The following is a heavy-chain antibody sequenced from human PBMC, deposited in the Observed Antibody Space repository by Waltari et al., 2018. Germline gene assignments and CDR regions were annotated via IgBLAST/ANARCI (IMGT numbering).Heavy chain of an antibody. Sequence: QVQLQESGPGLVKPSETLSLTCAVSGYSISSGYYWGWIRQPPGKGLEWIGSIYHSGSTYSTPSRKSRVTISVDTSKTQFSLKLSSVTAADTAVYYCARHAYCGGDCYSEYFQHWGQGTLVTVSS. V-gene: IGHV4-38-2*01. CDR1: GYSISSGYY. CDR2: IYHSGST. D-gene: IGHD2-21*01. J-gene: IGHJ1*01. CDR3: ARHAYCGGDCYSEYFQH.